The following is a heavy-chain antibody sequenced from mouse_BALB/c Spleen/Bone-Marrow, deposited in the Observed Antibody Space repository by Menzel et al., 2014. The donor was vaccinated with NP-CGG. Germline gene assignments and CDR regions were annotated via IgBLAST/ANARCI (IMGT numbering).Heavy chain of an antibody. CDR3: TRRDYAMDY. CDR1: GYTFTSYW. J-gene: IGHJ4*01. Sequence: QVQLKESGAELVMPGASVKLSCKASGYTFTSYWINWVKQRPGQGLEWIGNIYPSDSYTNYNQKFKDKATLTVDKSSSTAYMQLSSPTSEDSAVYYCTRRDYAMDYWGQGTSVTVSS. CDR2: IYPSDSYT. V-gene: IGHV1-69*01.